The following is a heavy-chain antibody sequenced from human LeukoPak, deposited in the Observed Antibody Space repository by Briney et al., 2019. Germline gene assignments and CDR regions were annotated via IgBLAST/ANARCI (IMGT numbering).Heavy chain of an antibody. CDR3: ARDQVVTIFGVVISGMDV. CDR1: AFTVSSNY. D-gene: IGHD3-3*01. J-gene: IGHJ6*02. CDR2: IYSGGST. V-gene: IGHV3-53*01. Sequence: GGSLRLSCAASAFTVSSNYMSWVRQAPGKGLEWVSVIYSGGSTYYADSVKGRFTISRDNSKNTLYLQMNSLRAEDTAVYYCARDQVVTIFGVVISGMDVWGQGTTVTVSS.